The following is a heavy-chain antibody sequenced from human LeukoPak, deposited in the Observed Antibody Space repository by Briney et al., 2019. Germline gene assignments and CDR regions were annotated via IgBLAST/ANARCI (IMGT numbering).Heavy chain of an antibody. CDR2: IGGSGGST. V-gene: IGHV3-23*01. Sequence: GGSLRLSCAASGFTFSSSAMSWVRQAPGKGLEWVSGIGGSGGSTHYADSVKGRFTISRDNSKNTLFLQMNSLRAEDTAVYYCAKGVDYCSGGSCPADYWGPGTLVTVSS. CDR1: GFTFSSSA. J-gene: IGHJ4*02. CDR3: AKGVDYCSGGSCPADY. D-gene: IGHD2-15*01.